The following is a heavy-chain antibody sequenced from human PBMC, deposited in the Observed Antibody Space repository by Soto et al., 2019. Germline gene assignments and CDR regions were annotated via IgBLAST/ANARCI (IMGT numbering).Heavy chain of an antibody. CDR3: ARGGIAAAGIYYYYGMDV. CDR2: INPNSGGT. D-gene: IGHD6-13*01. V-gene: IGHV1-2*04. CDR1: GYTFTGYY. Sequence: ASVKVSCKASGYTFTGYYMHWVRQAPGQGLEWMGWINPNSGGTNYAQKFQGWVTITRDTSISTAYMELSRLRSDDTAVYYCARGGIAAAGIYYYYGMDVWGQGTTVTVSS. J-gene: IGHJ6*02.